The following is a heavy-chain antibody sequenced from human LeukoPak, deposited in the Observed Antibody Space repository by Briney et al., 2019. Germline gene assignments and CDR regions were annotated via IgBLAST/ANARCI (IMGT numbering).Heavy chain of an antibody. CDR2: ISGSGAST. J-gene: IGHJ3*02. CDR1: GFTFSSYA. CDR3: AKDRARGHLI. D-gene: IGHD4/OR15-4a*01. Sequence: GGSLRLSCAASGFTFSSYAMSWVRQAPGKGREWVSAISGSGASTYYADSVKGRFTISRDNSKNTLYLQMNSLRAEDAAVYYCAKDRARGHLIWGQGTMVTVSS. V-gene: IGHV3-23*01.